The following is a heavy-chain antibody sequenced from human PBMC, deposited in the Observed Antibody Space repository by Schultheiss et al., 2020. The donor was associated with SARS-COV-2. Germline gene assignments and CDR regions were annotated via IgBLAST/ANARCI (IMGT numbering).Heavy chain of an antibody. D-gene: IGHD2-2*02. V-gene: IGHV3-30*04. J-gene: IGHJ4*02. CDR2: ISYDGSNK. Sequence: GGSLRLSCAASGFNVSCIQRRWVRQAPGKGLEWVAVISYDGSNKYYADSVKGRFTISRDNSKNTLYLQMNSLRAEDTAVYYCAKAGRPGGYCSSTSCYTYYFDYWGQGTLVTVSS. CDR3: AKAGRPGGYCSSTSCYTYYFDY. CDR1: GFNVSCIQ.